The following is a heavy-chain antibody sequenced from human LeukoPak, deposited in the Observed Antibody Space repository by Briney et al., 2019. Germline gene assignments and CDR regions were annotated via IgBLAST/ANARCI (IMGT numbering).Heavy chain of an antibody. Sequence: SETLSLTCAVYGGSFSGYYWSWIRQPPGKGLEWIGEINHSGSTNYNPSLKSRVTISVDTSKNQFSLKLSSVTAADTAVYYCALRGRTVTTDYWGQGTLVTVSS. CDR2: INHSGST. J-gene: IGHJ4*02. D-gene: IGHD4-17*01. CDR1: GGSFSGYY. V-gene: IGHV4-34*01. CDR3: ALRGRTVTTDY.